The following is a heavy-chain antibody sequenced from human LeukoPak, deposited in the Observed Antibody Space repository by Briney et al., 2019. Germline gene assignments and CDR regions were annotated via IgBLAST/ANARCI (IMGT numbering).Heavy chain of an antibody. D-gene: IGHD5-12*01. Sequence: SETLSLTCAVYGGSFSGYYWSWIRQPPGKGLEWIGEINHSGSTNYNPSLKSRVTISVDTSKNQFSLKLSSVTAADTAVYYCARIRGYDFRGDWGQGTLVTVSS. CDR3: ARIRGYDFRGD. CDR2: INHSGST. CDR1: GGSFSGYY. J-gene: IGHJ4*02. V-gene: IGHV4-34*01.